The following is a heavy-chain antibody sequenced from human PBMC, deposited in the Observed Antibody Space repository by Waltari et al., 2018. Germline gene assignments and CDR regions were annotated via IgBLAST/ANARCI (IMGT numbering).Heavy chain of an antibody. Sequence: VSLVESGGGVVQPGRSLRLSCAASGFTFNTYWMHWVRQAPGKGLVWVARINSEGSLISYAASVKGRFTISRDNAKNTLYLQMNSLRAEDTAVYYCARGGGSLDYWGQGTQVTVSS. CDR3: ARGGGSLDY. CDR1: GFTFNTYW. J-gene: IGHJ4*02. CDR2: INSEGSLI. V-gene: IGHV3-74*02. D-gene: IGHD3-10*01.